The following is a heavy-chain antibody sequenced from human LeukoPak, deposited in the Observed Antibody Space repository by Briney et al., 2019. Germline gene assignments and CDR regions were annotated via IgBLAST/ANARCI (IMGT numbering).Heavy chain of an antibody. CDR3: ASGSSGQRGADY. Sequence: GGSLRFSCAASGFTLSSYWMSWVRQAPGKGLEWVANIEQDGSLKYYVDSVKGRFTISRDNAKNSLYLQMNSLGAEDTAVYYCASGSSGQRGADYWGLGTMVTVSS. CDR1: GFTLSSYW. D-gene: IGHD6-19*01. V-gene: IGHV3-7*01. J-gene: IGHJ4*02. CDR2: IEQDGSLK.